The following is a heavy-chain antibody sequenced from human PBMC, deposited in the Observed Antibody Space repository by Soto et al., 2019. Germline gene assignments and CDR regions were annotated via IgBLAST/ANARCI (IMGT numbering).Heavy chain of an antibody. CDR3: VRKGVGMAAVTVGHYYYAMDV. CDR1: GYSISSGYH. D-gene: IGHD2-21*01. CDR2: LYHSGST. Sequence: SETLSLTCAVSGYSISSGYHWGWIRQPPGKGLEWIGSLYHSGSTYYNPSLKSRVTISVDTSKNQFSLRLTSVTAADTAVYYCVRKGVGMAAVTVGHYYYAMDVWGQGTTVTVSS. V-gene: IGHV4-38-2*01. J-gene: IGHJ6*02.